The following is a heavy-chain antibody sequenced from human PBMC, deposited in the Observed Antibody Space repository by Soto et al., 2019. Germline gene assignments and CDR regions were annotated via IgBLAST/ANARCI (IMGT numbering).Heavy chain of an antibody. V-gene: IGHV6-1*01. CDR1: GDSVSSNSAS. Sequence: SQTLSLTCAISGDSVSSNSASWNWIRQSPSRGLEWLGRTYYRSKWYNDYAVSVKGRISINPDTSKNLFSLQLNSVTPEDTAVYYCARDRKGGFVMDVWGQGTTVTVYS. CDR2: TYYRSKWYN. J-gene: IGHJ6*02. CDR3: ARDRKGGFVMDV. D-gene: IGHD3-16*01.